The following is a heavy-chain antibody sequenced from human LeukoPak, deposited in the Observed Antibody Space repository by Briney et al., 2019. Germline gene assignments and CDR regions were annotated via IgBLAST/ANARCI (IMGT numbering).Heavy chain of an antibody. CDR3: AKGIIGSYSSGSLVFDY. Sequence: GGSLRLSCAASGFTFSSYAMSWVRQAPGKGLEWVSAISGSGGSSYYADSVKGRFTISRDNSKNTLYLQMNSLRAEDTAVYYCAKGIIGSYSSGSLVFDYWGQGTLVTVSS. J-gene: IGHJ4*02. D-gene: IGHD6-19*01. CDR1: GFTFSSYA. CDR2: ISGSGGSS. V-gene: IGHV3-23*01.